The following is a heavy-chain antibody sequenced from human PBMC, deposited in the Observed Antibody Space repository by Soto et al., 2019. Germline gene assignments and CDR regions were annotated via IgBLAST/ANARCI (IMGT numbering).Heavy chain of an antibody. CDR1: GGSFSGYY. J-gene: IGHJ4*02. V-gene: IGHV4-34*01. CDR3: ARATPLDVDTAMVNFDY. Sequence: SETLSLTCAVYGGSFSGYYWSWIRQPPGKGLEWIGEINHSGSTNYNPSLKSRVTISVDTSKNQFSLKLSSVTAADTAVYYCARATPLDVDTAMVNFDYWGQGTLVTVSS. CDR2: INHSGST. D-gene: IGHD5-18*01.